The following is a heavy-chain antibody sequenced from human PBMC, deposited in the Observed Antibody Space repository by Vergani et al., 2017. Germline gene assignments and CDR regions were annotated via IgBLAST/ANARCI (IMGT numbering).Heavy chain of an antibody. CDR3: AKDARRSNGWYYFAS. Sequence: EVQLLESGGGLVQPGGSLRLSCAASGFTFSSYDMNWVRQAPGKGLEWVSGITNSGDKAYYADSVKGRFTISRDNCKNTLSLQINSLRADDTAIYYCAKDARRSNGWYYFASWSQGSLVTVSS. V-gene: IGHV3-23*01. D-gene: IGHD6-19*01. CDR1: GFTFSSYD. CDR2: ITNSGDKA. J-gene: IGHJ4*02.